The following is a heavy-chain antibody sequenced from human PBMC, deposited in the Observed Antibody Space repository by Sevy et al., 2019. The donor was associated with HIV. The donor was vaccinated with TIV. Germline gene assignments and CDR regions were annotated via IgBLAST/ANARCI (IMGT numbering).Heavy chain of an antibody. D-gene: IGHD6-6*01. CDR2: INPNSGGT. V-gene: IGHV1-2*06. CDR1: GYTFTGYY. CDR3: ARDQRDSSSPIYYYYYYGMDV. J-gene: IGHJ6*02. Sequence: ASVKVSCKASGYTFTGYYMHWVRQAPGQGLEWMGRINPNSGGTNYAQKFQGRVTMTRDTSISTAYMELSRLRSDDTAVYYCARDQRDSSSPIYYYYYYGMDVWGQGTTVTVSS.